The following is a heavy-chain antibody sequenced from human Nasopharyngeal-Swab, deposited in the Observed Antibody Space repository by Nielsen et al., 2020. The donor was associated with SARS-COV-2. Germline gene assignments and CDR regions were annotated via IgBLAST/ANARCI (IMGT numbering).Heavy chain of an antibody. V-gene: IGHV4-34*01. J-gene: IGHJ6*03. CDR2: INPSGST. CDR1: GGSFSGFY. CDR3: AREPERVVLVRGGPACYMDV. D-gene: IGHD1-14*01. Sequence: SQTLSLTCAVYGGSFSGFYWSWIRQPPGKGLEWIGEINPSGSTNYNPSLKSRVTISVDTSKNQFSLTLSSVTAAATAVYYCAREPERVVLVRGGPACYMDVWGKGTTVTVSS.